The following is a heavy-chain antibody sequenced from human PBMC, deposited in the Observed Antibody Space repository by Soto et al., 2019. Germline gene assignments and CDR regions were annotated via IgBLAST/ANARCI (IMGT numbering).Heavy chain of an antibody. V-gene: IGHV2-5*02. D-gene: IGHD5-12*01. Sequence: QITLKESGPTLVRPTQTLTLTCSFSGFSLSTRGVALSRFRQPPGKALEWLALIFWDDDKWYSPSLRSRLTITEDTSKNQVVLTMTNMDPVDTATYYCAHRSRGYAYYFDQWGQGTLVTVSS. CDR1: GFSLSTRGVA. J-gene: IGHJ4*02. CDR2: IFWDDDK. CDR3: AHRSRGYAYYFDQ.